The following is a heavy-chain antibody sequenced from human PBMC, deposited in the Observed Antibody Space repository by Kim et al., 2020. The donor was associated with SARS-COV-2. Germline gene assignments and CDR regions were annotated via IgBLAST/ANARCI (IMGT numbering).Heavy chain of an antibody. V-gene: IGHV1-3*01. D-gene: IGHD5-12*01. CDR3: ARILEYSGSDY. CDR2: KT. J-gene: IGHJ4*02. Sequence: KTRYSPKFQGRVTITRDTSAGTAYVDLSSLRSEDTAVYYCARILEYSGSDYWGQGTLVTVSS.